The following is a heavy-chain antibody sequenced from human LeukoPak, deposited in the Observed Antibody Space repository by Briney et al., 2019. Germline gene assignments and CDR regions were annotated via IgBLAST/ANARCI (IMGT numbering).Heavy chain of an antibody. CDR1: GFTFSSHA. V-gene: IGHV3-23*01. Sequence: PGGSLRLSCAASGFTFSSHAMSWVRQAPGKGLEWVSATRTSGGSAYYADSVKGRFTISRDNSKNTLYLQMDSLRADDTAVYYCARYSGSYYYPPAWDLWGQGTLVTVSS. CDR2: TRTSGGSA. D-gene: IGHD1-26*01. J-gene: IGHJ4*02. CDR3: ARYSGSYYYPPAWDL.